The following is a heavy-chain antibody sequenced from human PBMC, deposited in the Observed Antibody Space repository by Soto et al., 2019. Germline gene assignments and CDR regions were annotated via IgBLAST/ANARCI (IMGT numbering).Heavy chain of an antibody. J-gene: IGHJ4*02. CDR3: ATDSGDSSGYRRYFDY. CDR1: GYTLTELS. Sequence: ASVKVSCKVSGYTLTELSMHWVRQAPGKGLEWMGGFDPEDGETIYAQKFQGRVTMTEDTSTDTAYMELSSLRSEDTAVYYCATDSGDSSGYRRYFDYWGQRTPVTVSS. CDR2: FDPEDGET. V-gene: IGHV1-24*01. D-gene: IGHD3-22*01.